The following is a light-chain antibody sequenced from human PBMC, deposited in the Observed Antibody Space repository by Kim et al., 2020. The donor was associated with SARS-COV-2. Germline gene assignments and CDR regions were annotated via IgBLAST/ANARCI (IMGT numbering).Light chain of an antibody. CDR1: SSDVGGYNY. J-gene: IGLJ2*01. V-gene: IGLV2-11*01. CDR2: YVS. CDR3: CSYAGRYTSV. Sequence: QSVLTQPRSVSGSPGQSVTISCTGTSSDVGGYNYVSWYQHHPGKAPKLIIYYVSKRPSGVPDRFSGSKSGNTASLTVSGLQAEDEADYYCCSYAGRYTSVFGGGTQLTVL.